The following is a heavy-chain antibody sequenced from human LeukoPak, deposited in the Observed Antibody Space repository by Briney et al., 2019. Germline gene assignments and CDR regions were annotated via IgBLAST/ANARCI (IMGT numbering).Heavy chain of an antibody. D-gene: IGHD1-26*01. J-gene: IGHJ4*02. V-gene: IGHV3-66*04. CDR1: GFSVNINY. CDR3: TTHRAGAPTEFAD. Sequence: GGSLRLSCAASGFSVNINYLSWVRQAPGKGLEWVSAIYGDDTPYHADSVKGRFTISRDYSKNTVHLQMNSLRVEDTAVYYCTTHRAGAPTEFADWGQGTLVPVSP. CDR2: IYGDDTP.